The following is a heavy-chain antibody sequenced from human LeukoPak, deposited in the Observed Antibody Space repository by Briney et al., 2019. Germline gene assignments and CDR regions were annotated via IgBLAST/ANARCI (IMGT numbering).Heavy chain of an antibody. CDR3: ARDSGGGTFDY. CDR1: GYSISSGYY. V-gene: IGHV4-38-2*02. Sequence: SETLSLTCTVSGYSISSGYYWGWIRQPPGKGLEWIGSIYTSGSTNYNPSLKSRVTISVDTSKNQFSLKLSSVTAADTAVYYCARDSGGGTFDYWGQGTLVTVSS. CDR2: IYTSGST. D-gene: IGHD2-15*01. J-gene: IGHJ4*02.